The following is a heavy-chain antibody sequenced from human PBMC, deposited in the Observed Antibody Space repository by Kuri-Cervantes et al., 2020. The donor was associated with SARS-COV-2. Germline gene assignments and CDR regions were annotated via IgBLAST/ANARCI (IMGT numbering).Heavy chain of an antibody. Sequence: GESLKISCTASGFIFSDYYMTWIRQAPGKGLEWVSYISSNGSTIYYADSVKGRFTISRDNAKNSLYLQMNSLRAEDTAVYYCARGIPSYQNYYYYYMDVWGKGTTVTVSS. CDR1: GFIFSDYY. V-gene: IGHV3-11*04. CDR3: ARGIPSYQNYYYYYMDV. D-gene: IGHD2-2*01. J-gene: IGHJ6*03. CDR2: ISSNGSTI.